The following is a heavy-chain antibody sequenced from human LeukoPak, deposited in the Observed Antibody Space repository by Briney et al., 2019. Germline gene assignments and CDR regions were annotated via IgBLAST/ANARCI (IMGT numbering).Heavy chain of an antibody. CDR3: ARDLKSSGWSPPRFDY. CDR2: IKSKTDGGTT. Sequence: PGGSLRLSCAASGFTFSNAWMSWVRQAPGKGLEWVGRIKSKTDGGTTDYAAPVKGRFTISRDNAKNSLYLQMNSLRAEDTAVYYCARDLKSSGWSPPRFDYWGQGTLVTVSS. D-gene: IGHD6-19*01. CDR1: GFTFSNAW. V-gene: IGHV3-15*01. J-gene: IGHJ4*02.